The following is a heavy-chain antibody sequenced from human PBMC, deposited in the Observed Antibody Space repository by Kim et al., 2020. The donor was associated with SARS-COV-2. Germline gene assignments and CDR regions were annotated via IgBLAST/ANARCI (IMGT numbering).Heavy chain of an antibody. J-gene: IGHJ6*02. CDR3: SRAISAAATFQYYGLDV. CDR1: GYTFSNYD. CDR2: MNPKSGNT. Sequence: ASVKVSCKTSGYTFSNYDINWVRQATGQGLEWLGWMNPKSGNTGYAQKFRGRVTMTRDTTKRTDYMELSSLRSEDTAIYYCSRAISAAATFQYYGLDVWGQGTAVIVSS. V-gene: IGHV1-8*01. D-gene: IGHD2-2*02.